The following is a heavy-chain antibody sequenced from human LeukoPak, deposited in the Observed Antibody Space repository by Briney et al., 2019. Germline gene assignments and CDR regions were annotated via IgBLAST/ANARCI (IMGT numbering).Heavy chain of an antibody. CDR2: ISAYNGNT. CDR1: GYTFTSYG. CDR3: ERGIAVAAGLDN. D-gene: IGHD6-19*01. Sequence: ASVKVSCKASGYTFTSYGISWVRQAPGQGLEWMGWISAYNGNTNYAQKLQGRVTITTDTSTSTAYMELRSLRSEDTAVYYCERGIAVAAGLDNWGEGTLVTVSS. J-gene: IGHJ3*02. V-gene: IGHV1-18*01.